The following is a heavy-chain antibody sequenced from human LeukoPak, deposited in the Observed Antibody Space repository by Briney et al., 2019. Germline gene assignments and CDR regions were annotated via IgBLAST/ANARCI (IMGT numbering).Heavy chain of an antibody. V-gene: IGHV4-39*01. CDR2: IYSSGST. CDR1: GGSISSSSYY. Sequence: SETLSLTCTVSGGSISSSSYYWGWIRQPPGKGLEWIRSIYSSGSTYYNPSLKSRVTISVDTSKNQFSLKLSSVTAADTAVYYCARHYYYDSSGLDDAFDIWGQGTMVTVSS. CDR3: ARHYYYDSSGLDDAFDI. D-gene: IGHD3-22*01. J-gene: IGHJ3*02.